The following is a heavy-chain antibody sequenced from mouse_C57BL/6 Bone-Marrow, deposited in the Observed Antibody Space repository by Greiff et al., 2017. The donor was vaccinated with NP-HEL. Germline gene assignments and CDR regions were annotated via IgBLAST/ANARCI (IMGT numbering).Heavy chain of an antibody. CDR1: EFTFTDHY. CDR3: ARSIYYDYADDPFYAMDY. Sequence: DVHLVESGGGLVQPGGSLSLSCEASEFTFTDHYMSWVAQPPGKALEWWGFFRNKANVYTTEYSASVKGRFTISRDNSQSILYLQMNALRAEDSATYYCARSIYYDYADDPFYAMDYWGQGTSVTVSS. D-gene: IGHD2-4*01. V-gene: IGHV7-3*01. J-gene: IGHJ4*01. CDR2: FRNKANVYTT.